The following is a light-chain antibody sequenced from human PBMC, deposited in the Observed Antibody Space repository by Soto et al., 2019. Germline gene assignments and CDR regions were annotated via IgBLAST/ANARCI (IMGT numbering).Light chain of an antibody. V-gene: IGKV3-20*01. J-gene: IGKJ4*01. Sequence: NVLTQSPAFLSSSPGARVTLSCGASQSVDHDYLAWYQQKPGQAPRLLIYGASYRATGIPDTFAGSGSGTDFTLTISRLEPEDFAVYYCQHYGSSLAAFGGGTKVEI. CDR1: QSVDHDY. CDR2: GAS. CDR3: QHYGSSLAA.